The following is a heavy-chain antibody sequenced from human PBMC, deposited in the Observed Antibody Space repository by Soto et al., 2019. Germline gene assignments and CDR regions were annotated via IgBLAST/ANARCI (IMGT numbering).Heavy chain of an antibody. J-gene: IGHJ4*02. CDR2: ISYDGSNK. D-gene: IGHD2-8*01. V-gene: IGHV3-30-3*01. CDR1: GFTFSNYA. Sequence: QVKLVESGGGVVQPGKSLRLSCAASGFTFSNYAMHWVRQAPGKGLEWVAVISYDGSNKYYADSVKGRFIISRDDSMNALYLQISSLRPDDTALYYCARDNNGDYWGQGTLVTVSS. CDR3: ARDNNGDY.